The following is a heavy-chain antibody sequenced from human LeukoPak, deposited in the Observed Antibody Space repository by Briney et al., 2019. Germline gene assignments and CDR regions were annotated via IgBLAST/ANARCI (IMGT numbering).Heavy chain of an antibody. CDR2: INPNNGGT. D-gene: IGHD1-26*01. V-gene: IGHV1-2*02. J-gene: IGHJ4*02. Sequence: SVKVSCKASGYTFTGHYMHWVRQAPGQGLAWMGWINPNNGGTNYAQKFQGRVTMTRDTSISTAYMELSRLRSDDTAVYYCARGYALYSGRYIDFDYWGQGTLVTVSS. CDR3: ARGYALYSGRYIDFDY. CDR1: GYTFTGHY.